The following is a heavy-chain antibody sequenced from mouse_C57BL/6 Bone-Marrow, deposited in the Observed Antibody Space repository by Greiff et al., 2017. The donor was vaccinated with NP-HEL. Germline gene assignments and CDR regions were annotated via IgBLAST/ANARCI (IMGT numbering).Heavy chain of an antibody. J-gene: IGHJ4*01. CDR2: IYPRSGNT. V-gene: IGHV1-81*01. CDR3: ASGRGRPYYAMDY. CDR1: GYTFTSYG. Sequence: VQLQQSGAELARPGASVKLSCKASGYTFTSYGISWVKQRTGQGLEWIGEIYPRSGNTYYNAKFKGKATLTADKSSSTAYMELRSLTSEDSAVYFCASGRGRPYYAMDYWGQGTSVTVSS. D-gene: IGHD1-1*01.